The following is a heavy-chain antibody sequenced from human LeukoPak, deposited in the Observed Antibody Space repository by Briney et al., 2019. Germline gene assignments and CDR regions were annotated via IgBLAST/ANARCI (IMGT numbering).Heavy chain of an antibody. Sequence: PGGSLRLSCAASGFTFSSSEMNWVRQAPGKGLEWVSYISSSGGTISYADSVKGRFTISRDNAKNSLYLQMNSLRAEDTAIYYCARSGQHLFDFWGQGTLVTVS. CDR3: ARSGQHLFDF. CDR1: GFTFSSSE. J-gene: IGHJ4*02. CDR2: ISSSGGTI. D-gene: IGHD6-13*01. V-gene: IGHV3-48*03.